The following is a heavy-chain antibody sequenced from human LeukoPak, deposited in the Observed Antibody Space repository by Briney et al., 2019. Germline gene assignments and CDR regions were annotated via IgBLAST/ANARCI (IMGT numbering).Heavy chain of an antibody. D-gene: IGHD6-19*01. CDR3: ARAVAGTADFDF. CDR2: ISSSGNT. CDR1: GGSISSYY. Sequence: SETLSLTCTVSGGSISSYYWSWIRQPAGKALEWLGRISSSGNTHYNPSLKSRVTMSVDTSKNQFSLRLSSVTAADTAIYYCARAVAGTADFDFWGQGTLVTVSS. J-gene: IGHJ4*02. V-gene: IGHV4-4*07.